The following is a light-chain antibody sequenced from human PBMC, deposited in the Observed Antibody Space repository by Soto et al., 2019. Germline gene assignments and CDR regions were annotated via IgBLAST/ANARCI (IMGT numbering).Light chain of an antibody. CDR3: QQYGSSTWT. J-gene: IGKJ1*01. Sequence: EIVLTQSPGTLSLSPREIATLSCRASQSVSSSYLAWYQQKPGQAPRLLIYGASSRATGIPDRFSGSGSGTDFTLTISRLEPEDFAVYYCQQYGSSTWTFGQGTKADI. CDR2: GAS. V-gene: IGKV3-20*01. CDR1: QSVSSSY.